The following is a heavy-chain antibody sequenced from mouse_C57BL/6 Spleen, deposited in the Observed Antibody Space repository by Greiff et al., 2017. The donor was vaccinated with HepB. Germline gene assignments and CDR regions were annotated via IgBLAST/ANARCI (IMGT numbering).Heavy chain of an antibody. Sequence: VKLQQSGAELARPGASVKLSCKASGYTFTSYGISWVKQRTGQGLEWIGEIYPRSGNTYYNEKFKGKATLTADKSSSTAYMELRSLTSEDSAVYFCARWGYDVAYWGQGTLVTVSA. D-gene: IGHD2-2*01. CDR1: GYTFTSYG. J-gene: IGHJ3*01. CDR2: IYPRSGNT. CDR3: ARWGYDVAY. V-gene: IGHV1-81*01.